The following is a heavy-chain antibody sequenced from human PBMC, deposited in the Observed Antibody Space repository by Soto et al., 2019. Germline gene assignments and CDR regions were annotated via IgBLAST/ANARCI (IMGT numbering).Heavy chain of an antibody. D-gene: IGHD3-10*01. J-gene: IGHJ4*02. CDR3: ARVHHGSGSELHPRFHY. CDR2: INHSGST. Sequence: KPSETLSLTCAVYGGSFSGYYWSWIRQPPGKGLEWIGEINHSGSTNYNPSLKSRVTISVDTSKNQFSLKLSSVTAADTAVYYCARVHHGSGSELHPRFHYWGQGTLLTV. V-gene: IGHV4-34*01. CDR1: GGSFSGYY.